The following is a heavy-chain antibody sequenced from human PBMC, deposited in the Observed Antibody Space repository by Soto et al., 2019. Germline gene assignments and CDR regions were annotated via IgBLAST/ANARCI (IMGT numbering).Heavy chain of an antibody. CDR2: ISGSGGST. CDR3: AKARGGYSYGTPTYYFDY. J-gene: IGHJ4*02. CDR1: GFTFSSYA. D-gene: IGHD5-18*01. Sequence: EVQLLESGGGLVQPGGSLRLSCAASGFTFSSYAMSWVRQAPGKGLEWVSAISGSGGSTYYADSVKGRFTISRDNSKNTRYLRINSLRVEDTAVYYCAKARGGYSYGTPTYYFDYWGQGTLVTVSS. V-gene: IGHV3-23*01.